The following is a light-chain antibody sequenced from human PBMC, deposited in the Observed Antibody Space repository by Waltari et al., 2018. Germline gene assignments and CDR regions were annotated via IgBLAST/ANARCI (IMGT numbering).Light chain of an antibody. J-gene: IGKJ5*01. CDR1: QRVSSSY. V-gene: IGKV3-20*01. CDR3: QQYGSSPPIT. Sequence: EIVLTQSPGTLSLSPGERATLSCRASQRVSSSYLAWYQQKPGQAPRLLIYGASSRATVIPDRFSGSGSGTDFTLTISRLEPEDFAVYYCQQYGSSPPITFGQGTRLEIK. CDR2: GAS.